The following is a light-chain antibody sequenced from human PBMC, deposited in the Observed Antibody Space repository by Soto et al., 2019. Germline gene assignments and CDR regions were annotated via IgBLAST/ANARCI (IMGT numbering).Light chain of an antibody. CDR2: DAS. CDR1: RSVSSY. J-gene: IGKJ4*01. CDR3: QQRSNWLT. V-gene: IGKV3-11*01. Sequence: IVLTHSPATLSFSPGEIATLSFRAIRSVSSYLAWYQQKPGQAPRLLIYDASNRATGIPARFSGSGSGTDFTLTISSLEPEDFAVYYCQQRSNWLTFGGGTKVDIK.